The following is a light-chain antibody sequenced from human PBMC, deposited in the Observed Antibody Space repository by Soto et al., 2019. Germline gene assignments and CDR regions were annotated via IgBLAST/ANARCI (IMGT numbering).Light chain of an antibody. CDR3: QQYNSYWT. J-gene: IGKJ1*01. Sequence: DIQMTQSPSTLSASVGDRVTITCRASQSISGWLAWYQQKPGKAPKLLIYDASNLESGVPSRFSGTGSGTEFTLTISSLQPDDFATYYCQQYNSYWTFGQGTKVGIK. V-gene: IGKV1-5*01. CDR2: DAS. CDR1: QSISGW.